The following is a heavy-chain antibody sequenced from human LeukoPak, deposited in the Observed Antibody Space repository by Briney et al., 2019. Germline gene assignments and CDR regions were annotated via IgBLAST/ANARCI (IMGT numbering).Heavy chain of an antibody. V-gene: IGHV5-51*01. CDR1: GYSFISYW. D-gene: IGHD3-22*01. CDR2: IYPVELDT. J-gene: IGHJ4*02. CDR3: ARLSYYYDSSGEYFDY. Sequence: GEPLKISCKGSGYSFISYWIGWVRQMPGKGLEWMGIIYPVELDTRYSPSFKGHVTISADKSIRPAYLQWSSLKASDTAMYYCARLSYYYDSSGEYFDYWGQGTLVTVS.